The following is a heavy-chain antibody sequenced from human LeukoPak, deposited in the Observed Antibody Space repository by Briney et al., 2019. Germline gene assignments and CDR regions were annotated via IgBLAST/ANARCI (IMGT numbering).Heavy chain of an antibody. CDR2: ISYDGSNK. V-gene: IGHV3-30*18. CDR3: AKGSSWYLFDY. CDR1: GFTFSSYG. J-gene: IGHJ4*02. D-gene: IGHD6-13*01. Sequence: PGGSLRLSCAASGFTFSSYGMHWVRQAPGKGLEWVAVISYDGSNKYYADSVKGRFTISRDNSKNTLYLQMNSLRAEDTAVYYCAKGSSWYLFDYWGQGTLVTVSS.